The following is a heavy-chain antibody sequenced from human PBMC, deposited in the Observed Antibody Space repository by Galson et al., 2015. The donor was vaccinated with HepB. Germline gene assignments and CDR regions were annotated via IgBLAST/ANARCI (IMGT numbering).Heavy chain of an antibody. D-gene: IGHD6-13*01. CDR1: GFTFSSYG. V-gene: IGHV3-33*08. J-gene: IGHJ4*02. Sequence: SLRLSCAASGFTFSSYGMHWVRQAPGKGLEWVAVIWYDGSNKYYADSVKGRSTISRDNSKNTLYLQMNSLRAEDTAVYYCARVPLSSSYFDYWGQGTLVTVSS. CDR2: IWYDGSNK. CDR3: ARVPLSSSYFDY.